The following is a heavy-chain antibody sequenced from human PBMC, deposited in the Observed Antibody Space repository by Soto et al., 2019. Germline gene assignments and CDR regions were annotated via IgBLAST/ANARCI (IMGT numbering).Heavy chain of an antibody. V-gene: IGHV3-64*01. J-gene: IGHJ5*02. CDR3: ARDLPTTIFGVVISVGLDP. Sequence: GGSLRLCCAAAGGTFSSYARHWVRKAPGKGLEYVSAISSNGGSTYYANSVKGRFTISRDNSKNTLYLQMGSLRAEDRAVYYCARDLPTTIFGVVISVGLDPWGQGTLVTVSS. D-gene: IGHD3-3*01. CDR1: GGTFSSYA. CDR2: ISSNGGST.